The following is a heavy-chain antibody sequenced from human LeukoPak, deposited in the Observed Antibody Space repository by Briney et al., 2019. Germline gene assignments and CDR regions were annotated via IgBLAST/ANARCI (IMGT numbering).Heavy chain of an antibody. V-gene: IGHV1-2*02. D-gene: IGHD3-3*01. Sequence: NPNSCGTNYAQKFQGRVTMTRDTSISTAYMELSRLRSDDTAVYYCAREPYDFWGGYYNSWGQGTLVTVSS. J-gene: IGHJ4*02. CDR2: NPNSCGT. CDR3: AREPYDFWGGYYNS.